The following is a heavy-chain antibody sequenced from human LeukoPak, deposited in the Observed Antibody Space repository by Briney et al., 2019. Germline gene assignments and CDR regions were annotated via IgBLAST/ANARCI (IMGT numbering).Heavy chain of an antibody. D-gene: IGHD3-10*01. J-gene: IGHJ4*02. CDR3: AKAPLRVRPLVRGVIISIDY. CDR1: GFTFTTYG. CDR2: ISYDGINK. Sequence: GRSLRLSCAASGFTFTTYGMHWVRQAPGKGLEWVAVISYDGINKYYGDSVKGRFTISGDNSKNTLYLQMSSLRAEDTAVYYCAKAPLRVRPLVRGVIISIDYWGQGTLVTVSS. V-gene: IGHV3-30*18.